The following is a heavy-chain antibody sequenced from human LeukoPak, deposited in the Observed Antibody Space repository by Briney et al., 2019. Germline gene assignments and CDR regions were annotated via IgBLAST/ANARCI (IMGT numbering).Heavy chain of an antibody. V-gene: IGHV4-59*08. CDR3: AGHHPRNTVDF. CDR1: GGSISSYY. CDR2: ISYSGST. Sequence: PSETLSLTCTVSGGSISSYYWSWIRPPPGKGLEWIGYISYSGSTNYNPSLKSRVTISLDTSKNQFSLKLSSVTAADTAVYYCAGHHPRNTVDFWGQGTLVTVSS. J-gene: IGHJ4*02. D-gene: IGHD2/OR15-2a*01.